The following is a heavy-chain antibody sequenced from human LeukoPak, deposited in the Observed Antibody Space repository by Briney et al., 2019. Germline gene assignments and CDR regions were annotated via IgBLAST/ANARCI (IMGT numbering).Heavy chain of an antibody. D-gene: IGHD3-10*01. CDR2: IYPGDSDT. J-gene: IGHJ4*02. CDR1: GYSFTSYW. Sequence: GESLKISCKGSGYSFTSYWIGWVRQMPGKGLEWMGIIYPGDSDTRYSPSLQGQVTISADKSISTAYLQWSSLKASDTAMYYCARGVYGSGRLTPPFDYWGQGTLVTVSS. V-gene: IGHV5-51*01. CDR3: ARGVYGSGRLTPPFDY.